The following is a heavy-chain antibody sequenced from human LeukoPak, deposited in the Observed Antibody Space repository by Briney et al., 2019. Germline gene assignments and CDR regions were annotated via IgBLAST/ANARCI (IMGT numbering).Heavy chain of an antibody. CDR1: GGSISSYY. CDR2: IFTSGTT. D-gene: IGHD6-13*01. Sequence: SETLSLTCTVSGGSISSYYWSWIRQPAGKGLEWIGRIFTSGTTNYNPSLKSRVTMTVDTSKNQFSLRLSSVTAADTAVYYCAQGTPGSSNWYWGQGTLVTVSS. J-gene: IGHJ4*02. V-gene: IGHV4-4*07. CDR3: AQGTPGSSNWY.